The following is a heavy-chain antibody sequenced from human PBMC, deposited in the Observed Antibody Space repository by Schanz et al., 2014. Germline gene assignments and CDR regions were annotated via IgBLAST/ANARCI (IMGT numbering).Heavy chain of an antibody. J-gene: IGHJ4*01. CDR2: IWYDGSNK. D-gene: IGHD6-13*01. Sequence: QVQLVESGGGVVQPGRSLRLSCAAYGFTLSSYAMHWVRQAPGKGLEWVAFIWYDGSNKYYADSVKGRFTISRDNSENTLYLQMNSLSADDTAVYYCAREQIMAAAGLVDYWGHGTLVTVSS. CDR1: GFTLSSYA. V-gene: IGHV3-30*07. CDR3: AREQIMAAAGLVDY.